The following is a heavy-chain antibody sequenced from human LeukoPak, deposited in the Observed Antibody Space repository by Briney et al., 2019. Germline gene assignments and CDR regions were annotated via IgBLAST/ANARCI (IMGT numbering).Heavy chain of an antibody. CDR2: INPNSGGT. V-gene: IGHV1-2*02. CDR3: ARDYSGYDGFDY. Sequence: ASVKVSCKASGYTFTGYYMHWVRQAPGQGLEWMGWINPNSGGTNYAQKFQGRVTMTGDTSISTAYMELRSLRSDDTAVYYCARDYSGYDGFDYWGQGTLVTVSS. CDR1: GYTFTGYY. D-gene: IGHD5-12*01. J-gene: IGHJ4*02.